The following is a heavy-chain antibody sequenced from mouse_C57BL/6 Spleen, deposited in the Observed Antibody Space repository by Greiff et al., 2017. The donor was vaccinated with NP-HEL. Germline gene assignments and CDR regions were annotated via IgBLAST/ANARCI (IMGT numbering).Heavy chain of an antibody. J-gene: IGHJ4*01. CDR3: ARGYYGSSPTSMDY. Sequence: EVKLMESGGGLVKPGGSLKLSCAASGFTFSDYGMHWVRQAPEKGLEWVAYISSGSSTIYYADTVKGRFTISRDNAKNTLFLQMTSLRSEDTAMYYCARGYYGSSPTSMDYWGQGTSVTVSS. CDR2: ISSGSSTI. D-gene: IGHD1-1*01. V-gene: IGHV5-17*01. CDR1: GFTFSDYG.